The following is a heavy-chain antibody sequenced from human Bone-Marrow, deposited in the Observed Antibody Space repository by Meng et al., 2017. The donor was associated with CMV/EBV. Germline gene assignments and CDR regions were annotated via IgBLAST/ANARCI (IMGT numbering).Heavy chain of an antibody. D-gene: IGHD4-17*01. J-gene: IGHJ5*02. CDR2: IYYSGST. Sequence: SETLSLTCTVSGGSISSGGYYWSWIRQPPGKGLEWIGSIYYSGSTYYNPSLKSRVTISVDTSKNQFSLKLSSVTAADTAVYYCARVPRYGARGWFDPWGQGTLVTVSS. CDR1: GGSISSGGYY. CDR3: ARVPRYGARGWFDP. V-gene: IGHV4-39*07.